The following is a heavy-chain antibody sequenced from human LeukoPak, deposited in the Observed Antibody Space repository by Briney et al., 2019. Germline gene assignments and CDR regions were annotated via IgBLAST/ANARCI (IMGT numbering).Heavy chain of an antibody. Sequence: GGSLTLSCAASGFTFSSYEMNWVRQAPGKGREWVSYISSSGSTIYYADSVKGRFTISRDNAKNSLYLQMNSLRAEDTAVYYCARRMYYFDYWGQGTLVTVSS. V-gene: IGHV3-48*03. CDR3: ARRMYYFDY. CDR2: ISSSGSTI. J-gene: IGHJ4*02. D-gene: IGHD2-8*01. CDR1: GFTFSSYE.